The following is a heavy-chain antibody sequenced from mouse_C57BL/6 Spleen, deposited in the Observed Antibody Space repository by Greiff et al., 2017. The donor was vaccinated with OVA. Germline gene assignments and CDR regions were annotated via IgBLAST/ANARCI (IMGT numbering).Heavy chain of an antibody. CDR2: IDPSDSET. V-gene: IGHV1-52*01. J-gene: IGHJ2*01. D-gene: IGHD2-3*01. Sequence: QVQLKQPGAELVRPGSSVKLSCKASGYTFTSYWMHWVKQRPIQGLEWIGNIDPSDSETHYNQKFKDKATLTVDKSSSTAYMQLSSLTSEDSAVYYCGRLYDGYYGYIDYWGQGTTLTVSS. CDR1: GYTFTSYW. CDR3: GRLYDGYYGYIDY.